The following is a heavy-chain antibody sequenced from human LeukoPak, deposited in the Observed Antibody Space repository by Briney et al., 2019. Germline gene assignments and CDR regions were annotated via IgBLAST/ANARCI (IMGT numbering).Heavy chain of an antibody. J-gene: IGHJ4*02. CDR1: GGAIRSGDYY. D-gene: IGHD2-15*01. Sequence: PSQTLSLTCTVSGGAIRSGDYYWGWIRQPPGKGLEWIGNIYYSGSTYYNPSLKSRVSISVDTSKNQFSLKVSSVTVADTAVYYCARASIQGYESSMASEEGLDYWGQGTLVTVSS. CDR2: IYYSGST. V-gene: IGHV4-30-4*01. CDR3: ARASIQGYESSMASEEGLDY.